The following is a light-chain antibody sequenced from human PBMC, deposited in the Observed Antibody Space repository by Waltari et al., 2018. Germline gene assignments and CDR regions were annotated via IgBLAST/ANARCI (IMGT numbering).Light chain of an antibody. Sequence: QAVLTQPSSLSASPGASASLTCTLRSGINVDTYRIYWYQQQPGSPPQFLLKYKSDSDKQQGSGFPSRFSGSKDASANAGILLISGLQSEDEADYYCLIWHSSAWVFGGGTKLTVL. CDR3: LIWHSSAWV. V-gene: IGLV5-45*03. J-gene: IGLJ3*02. CDR2: YKSDSDK. CDR1: SGINVDTYR.